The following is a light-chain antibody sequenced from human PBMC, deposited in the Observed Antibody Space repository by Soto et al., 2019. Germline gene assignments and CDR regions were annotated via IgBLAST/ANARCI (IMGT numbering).Light chain of an antibody. J-gene: IGLJ3*02. V-gene: IGLV2-23*02. CDR3: CSYAGIITWV. CDR1: SNDIGGHNH. CDR2: EVT. Sequence: QSALTQPASVSGSPGQSITISCTGTSNDIGGHNHVSWYQQHPGNSPKLIIYEVTERPSGVSNRFSASKSGTTASLTISGLQAEDEADYYCCSYAGIITWVCGGGTQVTVL.